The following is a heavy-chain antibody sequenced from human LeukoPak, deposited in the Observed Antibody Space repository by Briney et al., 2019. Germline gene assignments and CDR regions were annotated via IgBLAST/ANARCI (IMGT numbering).Heavy chain of an antibody. Sequence: SETLSLTCTVSGGSISSYYWSWLRQSPGKGLEWIGYIYNSGSAIYNPSLKSRVTISIDTSKRQFSLQLTSVTAADTAVYYCARGNGYFYPFDYWGQGALVSVSS. CDR2: IYNSGSA. J-gene: IGHJ4*02. CDR3: ARGNGYFYPFDY. V-gene: IGHV4-59*01. D-gene: IGHD3-22*01. CDR1: GGSISSYY.